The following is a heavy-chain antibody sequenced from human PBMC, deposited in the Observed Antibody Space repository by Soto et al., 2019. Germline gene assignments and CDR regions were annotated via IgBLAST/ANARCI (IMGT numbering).Heavy chain of an antibody. CDR1: CGSISSSSYY. Sequence: PSETLSLTCTVSCGSISSSSYYWGWIRQPPGKGLEWIGSIYYSGSTYYNPSLKSRVTISVDTSKNQFSLKLSSVTAADTAVYYCATRRTGYSSSWYYYYGMDVWGQGTTVTVSS. CDR3: ATRRTGYSSSWYYYYGMDV. D-gene: IGHD6-13*01. CDR2: IYYSGST. J-gene: IGHJ6*02. V-gene: IGHV4-39*01.